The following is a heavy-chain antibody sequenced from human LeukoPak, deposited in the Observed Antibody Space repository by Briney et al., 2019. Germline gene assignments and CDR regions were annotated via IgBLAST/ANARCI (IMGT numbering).Heavy chain of an antibody. Sequence: PGGSLRLSCAASGFTFSSHSMNWVRQAPGKGLEWVSYISSSSSTIYYADSVKGRFTISRDNAMNSLYLQMNSLRAEDTAVYYCARPECSGGSCYSLSWGQGTLVTVSS. J-gene: IGHJ4*02. CDR2: ISSSSSTI. V-gene: IGHV3-48*01. CDR1: GFTFSSHS. D-gene: IGHD2-15*01. CDR3: ARPECSGGSCYSLS.